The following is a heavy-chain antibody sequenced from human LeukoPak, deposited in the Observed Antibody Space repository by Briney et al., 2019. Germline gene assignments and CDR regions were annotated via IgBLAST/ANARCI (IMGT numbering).Heavy chain of an antibody. Sequence: GGSLRLSCTASGFTFGDYGMTWVRQSPGKGLEWVGFSRSKAYGGTTEYAASVKGRFSISRDDSNSIAYLQMNSLKTEDTAVYYCTRVDSTDYYFDSWGQGTLVTVPS. V-gene: IGHV3-49*04. J-gene: IGHJ4*02. D-gene: IGHD3-22*01. CDR3: TRVDSTDYYFDS. CDR2: SRSKAYGGTT. CDR1: GFTFGDYG.